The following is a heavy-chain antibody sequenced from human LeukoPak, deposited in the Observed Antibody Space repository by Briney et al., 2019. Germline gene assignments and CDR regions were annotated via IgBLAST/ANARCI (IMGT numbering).Heavy chain of an antibody. CDR3: ARRGTRDAFDI. CDR1: GGSISSSSYY. V-gene: IGHV4-39*01. J-gene: IGHJ3*02. CDR2: IYYSGST. Sequence: SETLSLTCSVSGGSISSSSYYWGWIRQPPGKGLEWIGSIYYSGSTYYNPSLKSRVTISVDTSKNQFSLKLSSVTAADTAVCYCARRGTRDAFDIWGQGTMVTVSS. D-gene: IGHD1-1*01.